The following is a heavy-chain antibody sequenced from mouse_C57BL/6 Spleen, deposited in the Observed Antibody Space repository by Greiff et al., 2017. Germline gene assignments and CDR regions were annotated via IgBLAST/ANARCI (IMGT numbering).Heavy chain of an antibody. D-gene: IGHD1-1*01. J-gene: IGHJ1*03. CDR3: ARSTVVDWYFDV. CDR2: INPGSGGT. CDR1: GYAFTNYL. Sequence: VQLQQSGAELVRPGTSVKVSCKASGYAFTNYLIEWVKQRPGQGLEWIGVINPGSGGTNYNEKFKGKATLTADKSSSTAYMQRSSITSEDSAVYFCARSTVVDWYFDVWGTGTTVTVSS. V-gene: IGHV1-54*01.